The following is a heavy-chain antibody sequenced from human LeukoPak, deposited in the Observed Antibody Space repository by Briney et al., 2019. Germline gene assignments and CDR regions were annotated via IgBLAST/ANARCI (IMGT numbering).Heavy chain of an antibody. CDR3: AKSYDFWSGYLPFDFGY. CDR1: GFTFSSYA. CDR2: ISGSGGST. Sequence: GGSLRLSCAASGFTFSSYAMSWVRQAPGKGLEWVSAISGSGGSTYYADSVKGRFTISRDNSKNTLYLQMNSLRAEDTAVYYCAKSYDFWSGYLPFDFGYSGQGTLVTVSS. V-gene: IGHV3-23*01. J-gene: IGHJ4*02. D-gene: IGHD3-3*01.